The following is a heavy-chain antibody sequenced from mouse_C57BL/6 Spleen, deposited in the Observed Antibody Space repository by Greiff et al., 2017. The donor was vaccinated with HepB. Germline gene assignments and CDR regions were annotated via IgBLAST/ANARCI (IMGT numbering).Heavy chain of an antibody. D-gene: IGHD1-1*01. CDR1: GYSITSGYY. CDR3: ARVGGSSSPWFAY. V-gene: IGHV3-6*01. Sequence: EVKLMESGPGLVKPSQSLSLTCSVTGYSITSGYYWNWIRQFPGNKLEWMGYISYDGSNNYNPSLKNRISITRDTSKNQFFLKLNSVTTEDTATYYCARVGGSSSPWFAYWGQGTLVTVSA. J-gene: IGHJ3*01. CDR2: ISYDGSN.